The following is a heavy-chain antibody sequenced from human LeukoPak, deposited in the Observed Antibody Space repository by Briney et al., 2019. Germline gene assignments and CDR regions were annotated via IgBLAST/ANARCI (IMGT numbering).Heavy chain of an antibody. V-gene: IGHV1-46*01. CDR3: ATLGLMWKPLARAVSDY. CDR1: GYTFANYY. Sequence: ASVKVSCKASGYTFANYYIHWVRQAPGQGLEWMGISNPGGGSTFYAQKFQGRVTMTRDTSTRTAYMELSSLRFNDTAVYYCATLGLMWKPLARAVSDYLGQGTLVTVSS. D-gene: IGHD6-13*01. J-gene: IGHJ4*02. CDR2: SNPGGGST.